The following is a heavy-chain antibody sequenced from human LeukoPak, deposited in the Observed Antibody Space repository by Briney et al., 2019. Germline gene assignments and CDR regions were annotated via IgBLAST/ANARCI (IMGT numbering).Heavy chain of an antibody. Sequence: GGSLRLSWAPYGFTFSGYWMSWVRQAPGKGLEWVANINLDGSVRHYVDSARCRFTISRDNAKNSLYLQMNSLRAEDTALYYCATSDDSSGSDWGQGTLVTVSS. CDR1: GFTFSGYW. D-gene: IGHD3-22*01. V-gene: IGHV3-7*01. J-gene: IGHJ4*02. CDR2: INLDGSVR. CDR3: ATSDDSSGSD.